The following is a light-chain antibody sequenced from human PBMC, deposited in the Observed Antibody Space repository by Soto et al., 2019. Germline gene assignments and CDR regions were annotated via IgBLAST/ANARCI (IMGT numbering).Light chain of an antibody. CDR3: SSYTSSGTYV. CDR2: EVS. CDR1: ISDVGGYNY. J-gene: IGLJ1*01. V-gene: IGLV2-14*01. Sequence: QSVLTQPASVSRSPGQSITISCTGTISDVGGYNYVSWYQQHPGKVPKLVIYEVSNRPSGVSNRFSGSKSGNTASLTISGLQAEDEPDYYCSSYTSSGTYVFGTGTKVTVL.